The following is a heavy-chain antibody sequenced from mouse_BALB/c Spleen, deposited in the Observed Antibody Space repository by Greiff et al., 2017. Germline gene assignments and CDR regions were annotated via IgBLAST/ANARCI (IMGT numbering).Heavy chain of an antibody. CDR1: GYSFTSYW. V-gene: IGHV1-5*01. CDR2: IYPGNSDT. Sequence: VQLKESGTVLARPGASVKMSCKASGYSFTSYWMHWVQQRPGQGLEWIGAIYPGNSDTSYNQKFKGKAKLTAVTSASTAYMELSSLTNEDSAVYYCTATMITMVDYWGQGTTLTVSS. D-gene: IGHD2-4*01. CDR3: TATMITMVDY. J-gene: IGHJ2*01.